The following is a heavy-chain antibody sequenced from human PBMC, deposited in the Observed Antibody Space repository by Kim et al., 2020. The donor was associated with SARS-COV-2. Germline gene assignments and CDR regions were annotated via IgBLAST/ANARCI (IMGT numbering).Heavy chain of an antibody. D-gene: IGHD3-10*01. CDR3: ARGSYYYGSCMDV. V-gene: IGHV5-51*01. Sequence: GPSFQGQVTISADTSISTAYLQWSSLKASDTAMYYCARGSYYYGSCMDVWGQGTTVTVSS. J-gene: IGHJ6*02.